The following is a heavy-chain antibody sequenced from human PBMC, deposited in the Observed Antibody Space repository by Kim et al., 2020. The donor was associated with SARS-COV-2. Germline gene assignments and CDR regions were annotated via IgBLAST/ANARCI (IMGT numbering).Heavy chain of an antibody. CDR1: GFTFDDYT. J-gene: IGHJ6*02. CDR3: AKDISPKYDSRGYYGMDV. D-gene: IGHD2-15*01. V-gene: IGHV3-43*01. CDR2: ISWDGGST. Sequence: GGSLRLSCAASGFTFDDYTMHWVRQAPGKGLEWVSLISWDGGSTYYADSVKGRFTISRDNSKNSLYLQMNSLRTEDTALYYCAKDISPKYDSRGYYGMDVWGQGTTVTVSS.